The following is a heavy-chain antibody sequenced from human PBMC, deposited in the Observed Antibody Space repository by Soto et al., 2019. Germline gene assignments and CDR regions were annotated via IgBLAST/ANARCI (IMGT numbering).Heavy chain of an antibody. Sequence: GGSLRLSCAASGFTFSDYYMNWIRQAPGKGLEWISYISGGGGSTIYYTDSVKGRFTISRDNAKKSLYLDMNSLRAEDTAVYFCARGRGYYDRSGYDFWGQGTPVTVSS. D-gene: IGHD3-22*01. V-gene: IGHV3-11*01. CDR1: GFTFSDYY. J-gene: IGHJ4*02. CDR2: ISGGGGSTI. CDR3: ARGRGYYDRSGYDF.